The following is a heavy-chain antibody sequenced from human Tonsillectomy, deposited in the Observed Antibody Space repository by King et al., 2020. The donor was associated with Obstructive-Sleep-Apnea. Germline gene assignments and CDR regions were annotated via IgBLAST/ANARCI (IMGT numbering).Heavy chain of an antibody. CDR2: ISNTGTYM. CDR3: ARGYDISTGYSGDS. D-gene: IGHD3-9*01. J-gene: IGHJ5*01. V-gene: IGHV3-21*01. Sequence: VQLVESGGGLVKPGGSLRLSCTASGFTFITYSMHWVRQAPGKGLEWVSSISNTGTYMYYAESVKGRFTISRDNAKNSLFLQMNSLRAEDTAVYYCARGYDISTGYSGDSWGQGTLVTVSS. CDR1: GFTFITYS.